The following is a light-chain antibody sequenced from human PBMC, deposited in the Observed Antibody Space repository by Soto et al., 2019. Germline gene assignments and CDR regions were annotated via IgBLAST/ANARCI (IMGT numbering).Light chain of an antibody. CDR3: QQHGSSPWT. J-gene: IGKJ1*01. CDR2: LAS. V-gene: IGKV3-20*01. Sequence: EIVLPQSPGTLSLSPGDTATLSCRASQSFNSNYLAWYRQKPGQPPRLLIYLASSRATGIPDRFSGSGSGTDFTLPISRLEPEDFAVYYCQQHGSSPWTFGQGTKVEIK. CDR1: QSFNSNY.